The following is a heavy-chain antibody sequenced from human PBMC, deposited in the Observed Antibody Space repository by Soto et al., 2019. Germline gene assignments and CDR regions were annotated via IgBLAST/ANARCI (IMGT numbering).Heavy chain of an antibody. CDR2: ISAYSGNT. J-gene: IGHJ5*02. D-gene: IGHD4-4*01. CDR3: ASYRDHYRENWFDP. V-gene: IGHV1-18*01. CDR1: GYTFPNYG. Sequence: ASVKVSCKASGYTFPNYGMSCVRQAIGQGLEWMGWISAYSGNTNYAQKFQGRVTTTTDTYTSTAYMELRSLRSDDTVVYYCASYRDHYRENWFDPWGQGTLVTVSS.